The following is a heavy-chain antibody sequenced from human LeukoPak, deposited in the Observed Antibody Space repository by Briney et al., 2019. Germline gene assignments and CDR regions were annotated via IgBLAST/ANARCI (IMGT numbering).Heavy chain of an antibody. CDR1: GYTFTSYG. CDR2: ISAYNGNT. J-gene: IGHJ4*02. Sequence: ASVKVSCKASGYTFTSYGISWVRQASGQGLEWMGWISAYNGNTNYAQELQGRVTMTTDTSTSTAYMELRSLRSDDTAVYYCARDLLVWDFDYWGQGTLVTVSS. CDR3: ARDLLVWDFDY. V-gene: IGHV1-18*01. D-gene: IGHD3-16*01.